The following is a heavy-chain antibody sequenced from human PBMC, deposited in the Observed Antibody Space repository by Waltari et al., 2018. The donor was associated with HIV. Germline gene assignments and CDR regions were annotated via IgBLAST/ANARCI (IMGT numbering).Heavy chain of an antibody. CDR1: GGTVSSSD. D-gene: IGHD3-22*01. CDR2: IIPLFGEA. CDR3: ARVPDRSGYQRYAMDV. J-gene: IGHJ6*02. Sequence: QLQLVQSGAEVKKPGSSAKVSCNAPGGTVSSSDISWVRQAPGQGLEWMGAIIPLFGEANYAQKFQGRLTITADESTSTAYMERSSLRSEDTAVYYCARVPDRSGYQRYAMDVWGQGTTVTVS. V-gene: IGHV1-69*01.